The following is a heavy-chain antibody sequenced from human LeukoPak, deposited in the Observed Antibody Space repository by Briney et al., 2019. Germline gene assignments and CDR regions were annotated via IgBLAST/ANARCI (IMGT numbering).Heavy chain of an antibody. CDR1: VGSISTYY. D-gene: IGHD6-19*01. CDR3: ARSERYNSGWYYYFDY. Sequence: SETLSLTCTVSVGSISTYYWSWIRQPPGKGLEWIGYIYYSGSTNYNPSLKSRVTISVDTSKNQFSLNLSSVTAADTAVYYCARSERYNSGWYYYFDYWGQGTLVTVSS. J-gene: IGHJ4*02. CDR2: IYYSGST. V-gene: IGHV4-59*01.